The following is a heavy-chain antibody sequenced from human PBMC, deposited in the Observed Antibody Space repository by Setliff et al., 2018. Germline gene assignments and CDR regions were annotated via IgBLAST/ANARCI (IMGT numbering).Heavy chain of an antibody. Sequence: LTCAAMHWVRQAPGKGLEWVAFIWFDGSNKYYAASVTGRFTISRDNSKNTLYLQMNSLRPEDTAVYYCTRDPPGSGWSFDYWGQGALVTVSS. V-gene: IGHV3-30*02. CDR1: LTCAA. D-gene: IGHD6-19*01. CDR2: IWFDGSNK. J-gene: IGHJ4*02. CDR3: TRDPPGSGWSFDY.